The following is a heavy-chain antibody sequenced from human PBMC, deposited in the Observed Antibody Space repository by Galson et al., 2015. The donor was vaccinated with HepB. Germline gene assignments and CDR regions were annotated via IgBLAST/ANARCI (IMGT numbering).Heavy chain of an antibody. Sequence: SVKVSCKASGYTFTSYGISWVRQAPGQGLEWMGWISAYNGNTNYAQKLQGRVTMTTDTSTSTAYMELRSLRSDDTAVYYCARDLPTNSGSYSDAFDIWGQGTMVTVSS. J-gene: IGHJ3*02. CDR1: GYTFTSYG. D-gene: IGHD1-26*01. V-gene: IGHV1-18*01. CDR2: ISAYNGNT. CDR3: ARDLPTNSGSYSDAFDI.